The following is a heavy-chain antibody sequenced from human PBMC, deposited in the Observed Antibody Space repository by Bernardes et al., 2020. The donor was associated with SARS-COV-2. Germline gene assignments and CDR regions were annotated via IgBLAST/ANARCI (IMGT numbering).Heavy chain of an antibody. D-gene: IGHD3-22*01. CDR1: GFTFRTHA. V-gene: IGHV3-30*02. CDR2: IWYDGSNK. J-gene: IGHJ4*02. CDR3: VTDPPNSGFRFDS. Sequence: GGSLRLSCAASGFTFRTHAMHWVRQAPGKGLEWVAFIWYDGSNKHYADSVKGRFTISRDNSKNTVYLQMNSLRGEDTAVYYCVTDPPNSGFRFDSWGQGTLVTVSS.